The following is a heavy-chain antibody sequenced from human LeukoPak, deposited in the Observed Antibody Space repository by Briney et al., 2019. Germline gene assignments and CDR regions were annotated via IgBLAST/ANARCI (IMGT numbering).Heavy chain of an antibody. CDR3: AKGNTGSYYSALDY. J-gene: IGHJ4*02. D-gene: IGHD1-26*01. Sequence: GGSLRLSCVVSGFTFSSYEMNWVRQAPGKGLEWVSSIVGSGDSTIYADSVKGRFTISRDNSKHTLYLQMNSLRAEDTAVYYCAKGNTGSYYSALDYWGQGTLVTVSS. CDR1: GFTFSSYE. CDR2: IVGSGDST. V-gene: IGHV3-23*01.